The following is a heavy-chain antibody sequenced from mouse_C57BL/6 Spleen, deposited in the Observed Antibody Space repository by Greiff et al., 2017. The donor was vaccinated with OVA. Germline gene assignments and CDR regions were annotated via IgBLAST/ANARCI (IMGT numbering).Heavy chain of an antibody. Sequence: EVNLVESGGGLVKPGGSLKLSCAASGFTFSDYGMHWVRQAPEKGLEWVAYISSGSSTIYYADTVKGRFTISRDNAKNTLFLQMTSLRSEDTAMYYCAKTSYFDVWGTGTTVTVSS. CDR3: AKTSYFDV. CDR2: ISSGSSTI. CDR1: GFTFSDYG. V-gene: IGHV5-17*01. J-gene: IGHJ1*03.